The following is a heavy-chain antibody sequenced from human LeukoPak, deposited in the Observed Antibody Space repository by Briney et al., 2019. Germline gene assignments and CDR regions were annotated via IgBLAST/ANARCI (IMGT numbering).Heavy chain of an antibody. Sequence: TGGSLRLSCAASGFTFSSYAMSWVRQAPGKGLEWVSAISGSGGSTYYADSVKGRFTISRDNSKNTLYLQMNSLRAEDTAVYYCAKDWNSGISQISTWGQGTLVTVSS. CDR1: GFTFSSYA. V-gene: IGHV3-23*01. CDR3: AKDWNSGISQIST. CDR2: ISGSGGST. J-gene: IGHJ5*02. D-gene: IGHD1/OR15-1a*01.